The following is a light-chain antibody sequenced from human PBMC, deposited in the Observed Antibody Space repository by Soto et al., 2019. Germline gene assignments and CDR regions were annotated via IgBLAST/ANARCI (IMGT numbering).Light chain of an antibody. V-gene: IGLV2-14*01. Sequence: QSALTQPASVSGSPGQSITIPCTGTSSAVGGYNFVSWYQQHPGKAPKLMIYDVSIRPSGVSKRFSGSKSGNTASLTISGLQAEDEADYYCSSYTSSSTLLFGGGTKLTVL. J-gene: IGLJ2*01. CDR3: SSYTSSSTLL. CDR1: SSAVGGYNF. CDR2: DVS.